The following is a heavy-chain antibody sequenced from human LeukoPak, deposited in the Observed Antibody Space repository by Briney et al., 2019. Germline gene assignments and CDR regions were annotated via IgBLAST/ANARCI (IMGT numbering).Heavy chain of an antibody. V-gene: IGHV4-34*01. D-gene: IGHD5-18*01. CDR2: INHSGST. CDR1: GGSFSGYY. CDR3: ARGSTAQYYYYYYYMDV. Sequence: SETLSLTCAVYGGSFSGYYWSWLRQPPGKGLEWIGEINHSGSTNYNPSLKSRVTISVDTSKNQFSLKLSSVTAADTAVYYCARGSTAQYYYYYYYMDVWGKGTTVTVSS. J-gene: IGHJ6*03.